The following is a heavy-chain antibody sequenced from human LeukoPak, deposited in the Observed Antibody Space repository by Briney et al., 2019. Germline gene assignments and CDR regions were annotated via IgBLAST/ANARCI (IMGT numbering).Heavy chain of an antibody. J-gene: IGHJ4*02. CDR1: GFTFSSYG. CDR2: ISYDGSNK. Sequence: PGGSLRLSCAASGFTFSSYGMHWVRQAPGKGLEWVAVISYDGSNKYYADSVKGRFTISRDNAKNSLYLQMNSLRAEDTAVYYCAKDAPDHYCGGDCYPDYWGQGTLVTVSS. D-gene: IGHD2-21*01. V-gene: IGHV3-30*18. CDR3: AKDAPDHYCGGDCYPDY.